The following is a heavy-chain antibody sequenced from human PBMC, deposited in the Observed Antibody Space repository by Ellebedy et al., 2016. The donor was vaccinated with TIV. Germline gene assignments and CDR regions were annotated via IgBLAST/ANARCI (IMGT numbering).Heavy chain of an antibody. CDR2: ISAYNGNT. J-gene: IGHJ2*01. D-gene: IGHD3-16*02. CDR3: ARGIGDYDYVWGSYRYTPWYFDL. Sequence: AASVKVSCKASGYTFTSYYMHWVRQAPGQGLEWMGWISAYNGNTNYAQKLQGRVTMTTDTSTSTAYMELRSLRSDDTAVYYCARGIGDYDYVWGSYRYTPWYFDLWGRGTLVTVSS. CDR1: GYTFTSYY. V-gene: IGHV1-18*04.